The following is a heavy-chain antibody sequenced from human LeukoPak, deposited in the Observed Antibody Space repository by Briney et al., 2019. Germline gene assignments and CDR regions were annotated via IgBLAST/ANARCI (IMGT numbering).Heavy chain of an antibody. CDR2: INHSGST. CDR1: GGSFSGYY. J-gene: IGHJ3*02. Sequence: PSETLSLTCAVYGGSFSGYYWSWIRQPPGKGLEWIGEINHSGSTNYNPSLKSRVTISVDTSKNQFSLKLSSVTAADTAVYYCARAASKLFRGRLNAFGIWGQGTMVTVSS. D-gene: IGHD3-10*01. CDR3: ARAASKLFRGRLNAFGI. V-gene: IGHV4-34*01.